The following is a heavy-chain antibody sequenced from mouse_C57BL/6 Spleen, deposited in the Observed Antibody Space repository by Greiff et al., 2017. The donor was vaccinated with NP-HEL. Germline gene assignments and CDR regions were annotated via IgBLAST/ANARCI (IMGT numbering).Heavy chain of an antibody. CDR2: INPNNGGT. V-gene: IGHV1-26*01. CDR3: ARYYGVMDD. CDR1: GYTFTDYY. Sequence: EVQLQQSGPELVKPGASVKISCKASGYTFTDYYMNWVKQSHGKSLEWIGDINPNNGGTSYNQKFKGKATLTVDKSSSTAYMELRSLTSEDSAVYYCARYYGVMDDWGQGTSVTVSS. D-gene: IGHD1-1*01. J-gene: IGHJ4*01.